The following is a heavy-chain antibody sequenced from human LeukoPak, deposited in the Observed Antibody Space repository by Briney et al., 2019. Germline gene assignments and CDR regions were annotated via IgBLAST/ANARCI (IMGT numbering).Heavy chain of an antibody. J-gene: IGHJ5*02. Sequence: PSETLSLTCTVSGGSFSSSPYYWGWIRQPPGKGLEWIGSVYYSGSTYYNPSVKSRVTISVDTSRNQFSLKLSSVTAADTAVYYCARYAQGNSYYGFNWFDPWGQGTLVTVSS. D-gene: IGHD4-11*01. V-gene: IGHV4-39*01. CDR3: ARYAQGNSYYGFNWFDP. CDR2: VYYSGST. CDR1: GGSFSSSPYY.